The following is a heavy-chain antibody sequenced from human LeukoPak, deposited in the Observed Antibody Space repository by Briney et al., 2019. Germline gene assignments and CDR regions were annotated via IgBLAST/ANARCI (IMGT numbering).Heavy chain of an antibody. CDR3: AKDRTSSGYSTLFDY. J-gene: IGHJ4*02. D-gene: IGHD3-22*01. CDR2: ISSASSYK. Sequence: GGSLRLSCAASGFTFSSYNMNWVRQAPGKGLEWVSSISSASSYKNYADSVKGRFTISRDNSKNTLYLQMNSLRAEDTAVYYCAKDRTSSGYSTLFDYWGQGTLVTVSS. V-gene: IGHV3-21*04. CDR1: GFTFSSYN.